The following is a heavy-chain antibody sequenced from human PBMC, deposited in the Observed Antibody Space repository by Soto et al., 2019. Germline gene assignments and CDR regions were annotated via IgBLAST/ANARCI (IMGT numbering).Heavy chain of an antibody. J-gene: IGHJ4*02. CDR3: AKIGSVYYDSSGYYSVDY. Sequence: PGGSLRLSCAASGFTFSSYGMHWVRQAPGKGLEWVAVISYDGSNKYYADSVKGRFTISRDNSKNTLYLQMNSLRAEDTAVYYCAKIGSVYYDSSGYYSVDYWGQGTLVTVSS. V-gene: IGHV3-30*18. CDR2: ISYDGSNK. CDR1: GFTFSSYG. D-gene: IGHD3-22*01.